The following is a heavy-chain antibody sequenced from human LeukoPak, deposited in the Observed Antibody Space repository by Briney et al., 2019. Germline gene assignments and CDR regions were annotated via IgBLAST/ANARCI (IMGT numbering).Heavy chain of an antibody. D-gene: IGHD6-6*01. CDR2: IRSKAYGGTT. CDR3: TRARYSSSSGVYYFDY. V-gene: IGHV3-49*04. CDR1: GFTFSSYA. J-gene: IGHJ4*02. Sequence: PGGSLRLSCAASGFTFSSYAMSWVRQAPGKGLEWVGFIRSKAYGGTTEYAASVKGRFTISRDDSKSIAYLQMNSLKTEDTAVYYCTRARYSSSSGVYYFDYWGQGTLVTVSS.